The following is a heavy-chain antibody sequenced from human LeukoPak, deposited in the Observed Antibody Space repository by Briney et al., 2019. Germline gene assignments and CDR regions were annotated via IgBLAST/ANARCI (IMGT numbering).Heavy chain of an antibody. D-gene: IGHD3-16*01. Sequence: SETLSLTCTVSGGSISSYYWSWIRQPPGKGLEWIGYIYYSGSTNYNPSLKSRVTISVDTSKNQFSLKLSSVTAADTAVYYCASLKGVVFDYWGQGTLVTVSS. CDR1: GGSISSYY. J-gene: IGHJ4*02. V-gene: IGHV4-59*08. CDR3: ASLKGVVFDY. CDR2: IYYSGST.